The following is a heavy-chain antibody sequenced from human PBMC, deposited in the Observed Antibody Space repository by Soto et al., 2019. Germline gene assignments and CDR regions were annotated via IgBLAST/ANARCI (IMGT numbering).Heavy chain of an antibody. D-gene: IGHD3-10*02. Sequence: QVQLQESGPGLVKPSQTLSLTCTVSGGSISSGGYYWSWIRQHSGKGLEWIGNIYYNGSTYYNPSLKSRLTISLDTSQNPFSLKLTSVTAADTAMYYCARLSSGERLNFDCWGQGALVTVSS. V-gene: IGHV4-31*03. CDR1: GGSISSGGYY. J-gene: IGHJ4*02. CDR3: ARLSSGERLNFDC. CDR2: IYYNGST.